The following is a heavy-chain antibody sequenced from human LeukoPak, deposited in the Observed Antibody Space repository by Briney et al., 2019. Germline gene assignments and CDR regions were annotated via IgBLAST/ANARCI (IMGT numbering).Heavy chain of an antibody. CDR2: INHSGST. V-gene: IGHV4-34*01. J-gene: IGHJ6*03. Sequence: SETLSLTCAVYGGSFSGYYWSWIRQPPGKGLEWIGEINHSGSTNYNPSLKSRVTISVDTSKNQFSLKLTSVTAADTAVYYCARTTEGGYTYGYFYYYYMDVWGKGTTVTISS. CDR3: ARTTEGGYTYGYFYYYYMDV. D-gene: IGHD5-18*01. CDR1: GGSFSGYY.